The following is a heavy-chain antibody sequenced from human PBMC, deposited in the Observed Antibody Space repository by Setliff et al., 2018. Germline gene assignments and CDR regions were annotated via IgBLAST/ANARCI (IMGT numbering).Heavy chain of an antibody. V-gene: IGHV5-51*01. Sequence: GESLKLSCKGSGYSFTNYWIGWVRQMPGKGLEWMGIIFPGDSATKYSPSFQGQVTMSVDKSINTAYLQWSSLRASDTAIYYCARVGDYMGYYYNYYMDVWGKGTTVTVSS. CDR1: GYSFTNYW. CDR3: ARVGDYMGYYYNYYMDV. D-gene: IGHD3-10*01. CDR2: IFPGDSAT. J-gene: IGHJ6*03.